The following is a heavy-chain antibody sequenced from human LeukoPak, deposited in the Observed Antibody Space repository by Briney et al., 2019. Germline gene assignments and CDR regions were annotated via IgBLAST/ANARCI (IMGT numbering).Heavy chain of an antibody. Sequence: GGSLRLFCAASGFTFSSYSMNWVRQAPGKGLEGVSSISSSSSYIYYADSVKGRFTLSRDNAKNSLYLQMNSLRAEDTAVYYCARDIHGSGSYYHYYYYYMDVWGKGTTVTISS. CDR2: ISSSSSYI. V-gene: IGHV3-21*01. D-gene: IGHD3-10*01. CDR3: ARDIHGSGSYYHYYYYYMDV. J-gene: IGHJ6*03. CDR1: GFTFSSYS.